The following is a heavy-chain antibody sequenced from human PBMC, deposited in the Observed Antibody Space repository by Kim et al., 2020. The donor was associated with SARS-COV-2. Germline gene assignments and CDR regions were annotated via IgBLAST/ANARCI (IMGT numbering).Heavy chain of an antibody. CDR2: IRSKAYGGTT. D-gene: IGHD3-10*01. CDR3: TRGALLWFGESWYYFGY. V-gene: IGHV3-49*03. CDR1: GFTFGDYA. Sequence: GGSLRLSCTASGFTFGDYAMSWFRQAPGKGLEWVGFIRSKAYGGTTEYAASVKGRFTISRDDSKSIAYLQMNSLKTADTAVYYCTRGALLWFGESWYYFGYWGQGTLVTVSS. J-gene: IGHJ4*02.